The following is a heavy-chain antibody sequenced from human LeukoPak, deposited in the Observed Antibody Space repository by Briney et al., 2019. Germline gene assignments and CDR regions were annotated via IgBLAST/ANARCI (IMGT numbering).Heavy chain of an antibody. D-gene: IGHD2-2*01. CDR2: IYYSGRP. CDR3: ARTSLRAYGFDI. J-gene: IGHJ3*02. V-gene: IGHV4-39*01. Sequence: PSETLSLTCTVSGGSISSSRYYWGWIRQPPGKGREWIVNIYYSGRPYYNPALNRQLTIPVDTSKNQFSLKLSSVTAADTAVYYCARTSLRAYGFDIWGQGTMVTVSS. CDR1: GGSISSSRYY.